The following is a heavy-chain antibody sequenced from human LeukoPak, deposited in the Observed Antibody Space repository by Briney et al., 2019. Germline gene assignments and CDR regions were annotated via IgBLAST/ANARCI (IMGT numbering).Heavy chain of an antibody. CDR2: ISYDGSNK. CDR3: ARPQYYYGSGSSREYAFDY. CDR1: GFTFSSYG. J-gene: IGHJ4*02. D-gene: IGHD3-10*01. Sequence: GGSLRLSCAASGFTFSSYGMHWVRQAPGKGLEWVAVISYDGSNKYYADSVKGRFTISRDNSKNTLYLQMNSLRAEDTAVYYCARPQYYYGSGSSREYAFDYWGQGTLVTASS. V-gene: IGHV3-30*03.